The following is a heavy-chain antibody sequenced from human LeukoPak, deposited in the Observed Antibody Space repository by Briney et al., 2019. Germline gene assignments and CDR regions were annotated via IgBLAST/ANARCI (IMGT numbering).Heavy chain of an antibody. V-gene: IGHV3-23*01. CDR1: GSTFSSYA. Sequence: GGSLRLSCAASGSTFSSYAMSWVRQAPGKGLEWVSAISGSGGSTYYADSVKGRFTISRDNAKKSLYMQMNSLRAEDTAVYYCVSVGGAFDLWGQGTRVSVSS. CDR3: VSVGGAFDL. D-gene: IGHD3-16*01. J-gene: IGHJ3*01. CDR2: ISGSGGST.